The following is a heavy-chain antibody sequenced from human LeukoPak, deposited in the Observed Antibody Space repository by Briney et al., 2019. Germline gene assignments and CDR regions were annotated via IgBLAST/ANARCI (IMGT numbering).Heavy chain of an antibody. CDR3: AHHRASSSWYHVYFDY. CDR1: GFTFSSYA. CDR2: ISGSGGST. D-gene: IGHD6-13*01. Sequence: PGGSLRLSCAASGFTFSSYAMSWVRQAPGKGLEWVSAISGSGGSTYYADSVKGRFTISRDNSKNTLYLQMNSLRAEDTAVYYCAHHRASSSWYHVYFDYWGQGTLVTVSS. V-gene: IGHV3-23*01. J-gene: IGHJ4*02.